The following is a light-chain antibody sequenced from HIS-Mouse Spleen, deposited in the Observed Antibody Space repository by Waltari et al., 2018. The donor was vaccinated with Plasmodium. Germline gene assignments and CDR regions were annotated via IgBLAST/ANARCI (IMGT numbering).Light chain of an antibody. CDR1: QSISSW. Sequence: DIQMTPSPSTLSASVGDRVTITCRASQSISSWLAWYQQKPGKVPKLLIYKASSLESGVPSRFSGSGSGTEFTLTISSLQPDDFATYYCQQYNSYSTFGPGTKVDIK. CDR2: KAS. V-gene: IGKV1-5*03. CDR3: QQYNSYST. J-gene: IGKJ3*01.